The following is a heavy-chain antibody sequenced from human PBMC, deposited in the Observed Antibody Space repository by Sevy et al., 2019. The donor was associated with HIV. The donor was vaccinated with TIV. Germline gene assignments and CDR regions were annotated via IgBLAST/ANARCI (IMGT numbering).Heavy chain of an antibody. V-gene: IGHV4-39*01. J-gene: IGHJ3*02. Sequence: ETLSLTCTVSGGSISSSSYYWGWIRQPPGKGLEWIGGIYYSGSTYYNPSLKSRVTISVDTSKNQFSLKLSSVTAADTAVYYCAGQVDGLRYFKDAFDIWGQGTMVTVSS. CDR2: IYYSGST. CDR3: AGQVDGLRYFKDAFDI. D-gene: IGHD3-9*01. CDR1: GGSISSSSYY.